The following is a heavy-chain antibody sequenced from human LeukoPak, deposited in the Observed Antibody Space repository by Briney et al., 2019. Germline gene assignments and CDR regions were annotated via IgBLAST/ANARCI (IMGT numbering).Heavy chain of an antibody. CDR3: ARGLTYYDFWSGHHPGSYYMDV. D-gene: IGHD3-3*01. CDR2: IYHSGST. V-gene: IGHV4-38-2*01. J-gene: IGHJ6*03. CDR1: GHSISSGYD. Sequence: SETLSLTCAVSGHSISSGYDWGWIRQPPGKGLEWIGSIYHSGSTYYNPSLKSRVTISVDTSKNQFSLKLRSVTAADTAVYYCARGLTYYDFWSGHHPGSYYMDVWGKGTTVTVSS.